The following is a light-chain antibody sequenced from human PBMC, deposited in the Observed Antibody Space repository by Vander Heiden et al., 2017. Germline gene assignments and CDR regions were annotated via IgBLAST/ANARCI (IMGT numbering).Light chain of an antibody. CDR1: QGISSA. Sequence: AIQLTQSPSSLSASVGDRATITCRASQGISSALAWYQQKPGKAPKLLIYDASSLESGVPARFSGSGSGTDFTLTISSLQPEDFATYYCQQFNSYPRALTFGGGTKVEIK. CDR3: QQFNSYPRALT. V-gene: IGKV1-13*02. J-gene: IGKJ4*01. CDR2: DAS.